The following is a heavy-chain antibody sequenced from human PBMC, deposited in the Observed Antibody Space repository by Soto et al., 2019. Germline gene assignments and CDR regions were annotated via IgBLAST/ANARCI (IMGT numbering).Heavy chain of an antibody. J-gene: IGHJ4*02. CDR1: CYTFTSYG. V-gene: IGHV1-18*01. Sequence: SVEVSFKASCYTFTSYGISWVRQAPGQGLEWMGWISAYNGNTNYAQKLQGRVTMTTDTSTSTAYMELRSLRSDDTAVYYCARVLLWFGESNYYFDYWGQGTLVTVSS. D-gene: IGHD3-10*01. CDR2: ISAYNGNT. CDR3: ARVLLWFGESNYYFDY.